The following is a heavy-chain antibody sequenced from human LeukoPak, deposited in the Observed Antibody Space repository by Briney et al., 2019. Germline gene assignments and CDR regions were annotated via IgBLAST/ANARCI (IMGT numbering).Heavy chain of an antibody. J-gene: IGHJ3*02. Sequence: SETLSLTCTVSGGSISSGSYYWSWIRQPAGKGLEWIGRIYTSGSTNYNPSLKSRVTISVDTSKNQFSLKLSSVTAADTAVYYCARDPEGAQLDDAFDIWGQGTMVTVSS. CDR1: GGSISSGSYY. D-gene: IGHD2-2*01. V-gene: IGHV4-61*02. CDR3: ARDPEGAQLDDAFDI. CDR2: IYTSGST.